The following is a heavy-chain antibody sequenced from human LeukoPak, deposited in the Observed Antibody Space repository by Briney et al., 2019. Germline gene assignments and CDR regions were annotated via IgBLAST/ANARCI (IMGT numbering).Heavy chain of an antibody. Sequence: GGSLRLSCAASGFTFSSYAMSWVRQAPGKGLEWVSAISNSGGNTYYADSVKGRFTISRDNSKNTLYLQMNSLRAEDTAVYYCAKPPHYGGTFDYWGQGTLVTVSS. V-gene: IGHV3-23*01. D-gene: IGHD4-17*01. CDR1: GFTFSSYA. CDR3: AKPPHYGGTFDY. CDR2: ISNSGGNT. J-gene: IGHJ4*02.